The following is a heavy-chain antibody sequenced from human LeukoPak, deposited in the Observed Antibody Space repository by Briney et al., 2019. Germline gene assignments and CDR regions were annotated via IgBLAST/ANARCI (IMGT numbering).Heavy chain of an antibody. V-gene: IGHV4-61*02. D-gene: IGHD6-13*01. CDR1: GGSISSGSYY. Sequence: KTSETLSLTCTVSGGSISSGSYYWSWIRQPAGKGLEWIGRIYTSGSTTYNPSLKSRVTISEDTSKNQFSLRLSSVTAADTAVYYCARGSQYSSSFMIDPWGQGTLVTVSS. CDR3: ARGSQYSSSFMIDP. J-gene: IGHJ5*02. CDR2: IYTSGST.